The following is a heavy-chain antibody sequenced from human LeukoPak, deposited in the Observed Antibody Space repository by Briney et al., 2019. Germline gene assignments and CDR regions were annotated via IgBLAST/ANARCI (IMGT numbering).Heavy chain of an antibody. CDR2: IYYSGST. CDR3: ARHTSSSWSEYFQH. CDR1: GGSISSYY. J-gene: IGHJ1*01. D-gene: IGHD6-13*01. Sequence: SETLSLTCTVPGGSISSYYWSWIRQPPGKGLEWIGYIYYSGSTNYNPALKSRVTISVDTSKNQFSLKLSSVTAADTAVYYCARHTSSSWSEYFQHWGQGTLVTVSS. V-gene: IGHV4-59*08.